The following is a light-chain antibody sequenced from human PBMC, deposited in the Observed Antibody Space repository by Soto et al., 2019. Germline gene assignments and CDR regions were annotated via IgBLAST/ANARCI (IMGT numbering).Light chain of an antibody. J-gene: IGKJ3*01. Sequence: DIQMTQSPSSLSASVGDRVTITCRASQGISNYLAWFQQKPGKAAKSLIYAASSLQSGVPTKFSGSGSRTDFTLPIRRLQPEDVATYLRHQYNSYPLLVPGTKVLIK. CDR1: QGISNY. V-gene: IGKV1-16*02. CDR2: AAS. CDR3: HQYNSYPL.